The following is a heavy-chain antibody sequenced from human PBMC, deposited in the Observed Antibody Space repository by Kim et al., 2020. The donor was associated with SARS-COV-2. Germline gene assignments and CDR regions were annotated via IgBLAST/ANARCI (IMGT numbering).Heavy chain of an antibody. V-gene: IGHV4-59*01. CDR2: IYYSGST. J-gene: IGHJ4*02. CDR3: ARGYNYYDFDY. CDR1: GGSISSYY. D-gene: IGHD1-20*01. Sequence: SETLSLTCTVSGGSISSYYWSWIRQPPGKGLEWIGYIYYSGSTNYNPSLKSRVTISVDTSKNQFSPKLSSVTAADTAVYYCARGYNYYDFDYWGQGTLVTVSS.